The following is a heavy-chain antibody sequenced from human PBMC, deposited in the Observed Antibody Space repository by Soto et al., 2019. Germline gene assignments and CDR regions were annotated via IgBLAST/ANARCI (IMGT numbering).Heavy chain of an antibody. Sequence: QVQLVESGGGVVQPGRSLRLSCAASGFTFSSYGMHWVRQAPGKGLEWVAVISYDGSNKYYADSVKGRFTISRDNSKNTLYLQMNSLRAADTAVYYCAKGIQLWSFYYYRMDVWGQGTTVTVSS. D-gene: IGHD5-18*01. CDR1: GFTFSSYG. J-gene: IGHJ6*02. CDR2: ISYDGSNK. CDR3: AKGIQLWSFYYYRMDV. V-gene: IGHV3-30*18.